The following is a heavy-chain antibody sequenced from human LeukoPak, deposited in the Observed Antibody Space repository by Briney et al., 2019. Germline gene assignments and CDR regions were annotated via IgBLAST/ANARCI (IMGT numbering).Heavy chain of an antibody. J-gene: IGHJ4*02. CDR1: GFTFSSYE. Sequence: GGSLRLSCAASGFTFSSYEMNWVRQAPGKGLEWVSYISSSGSTIYYADSVKGRFTFSRDNAKNSLYLQMNSLRAEDTAVYYCARDRYDYVWGSYRFDYWGQGTLVTVSS. V-gene: IGHV3-48*03. CDR3: ARDRYDYVWGSYRFDY. CDR2: ISSSGSTI. D-gene: IGHD3-16*02.